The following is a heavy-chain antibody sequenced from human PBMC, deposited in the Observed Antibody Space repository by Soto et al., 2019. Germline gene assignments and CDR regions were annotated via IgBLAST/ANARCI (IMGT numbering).Heavy chain of an antibody. CDR3: VRDSIAAAGFDS. Sequence: QVHLVQSGAEAKMPGSSVKVSCKVSGGPFSSYTLSWVRQAPGQGLEWMGEIIPLFGRTNYVRNFQGRVTISADESTNTAYMQLSSLRSEDTAVYYCVRDSIAAAGFDSWGQGTLVTVS. D-gene: IGHD6-13*01. J-gene: IGHJ4*02. V-gene: IGHV1-69*12. CDR1: GGPFSSYT. CDR2: IIPLFGRT.